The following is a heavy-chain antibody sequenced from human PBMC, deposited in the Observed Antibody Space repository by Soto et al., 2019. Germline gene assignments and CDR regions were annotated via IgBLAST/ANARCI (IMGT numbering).Heavy chain of an antibody. CDR2: MYNTGST. CDR1: GGSISSYY. D-gene: IGHD3-22*01. V-gene: IGHV4-59*01. Sequence: PSETLSLTCTVSGGSISSYYWSWIRQPPGKGLEWIGYMYNTGSTIYNPSLKSRVTISVDTSKNQFSLKLNSVTAADTAVYYCARDPRSGYYSSGYYYPGAFDIWGRGTMVTVSS. CDR3: ARDPRSGYYSSGYYYPGAFDI. J-gene: IGHJ3*02.